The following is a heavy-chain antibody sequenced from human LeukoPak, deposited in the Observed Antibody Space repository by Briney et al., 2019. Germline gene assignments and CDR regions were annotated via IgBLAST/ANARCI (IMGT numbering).Heavy chain of an antibody. D-gene: IGHD6-19*01. CDR2: ISTDGSIT. CDR1: GFTFSTYA. V-gene: IGHV3-64*01. Sequence: GGSLRLSCVASGFTFSTYAIHWVRQAPGKGPEYVSSISTDGSITSYAKSVKGRFSISRDNSKNTLYLQMGSLRAEDMAVYYCVRGVSTTGWYNDAFDIWGQGTMVIVSS. J-gene: IGHJ3*02. CDR3: VRGVSTTGWYNDAFDI.